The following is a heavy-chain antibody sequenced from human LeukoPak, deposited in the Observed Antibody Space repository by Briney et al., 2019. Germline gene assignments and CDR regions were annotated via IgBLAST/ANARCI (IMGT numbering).Heavy chain of an antibody. Sequence: GESLKISCKGSGYSFSTYWVAWVRQRPGKGLEWMGIIYPGDSATRYSPSFQGQVTISADKSINTAYLQWSSLKASDTAMYYCARGGYCSGGSCYSEDWFDPWGQGTLVTVSS. V-gene: IGHV5-51*01. CDR2: IYPGDSAT. CDR1: GYSFSTYW. CDR3: ARGGYCSGGSCYSEDWFDP. D-gene: IGHD2-15*01. J-gene: IGHJ5*02.